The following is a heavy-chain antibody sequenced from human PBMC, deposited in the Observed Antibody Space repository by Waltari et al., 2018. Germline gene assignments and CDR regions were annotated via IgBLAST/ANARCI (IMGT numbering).Heavy chain of an antibody. CDR2: ISSSGSTI. CDR3: ARWGSSGWYDYYYGMDV. CDR1: GFTFSSYE. V-gene: IGHV3-48*03. Sequence: EVQLVESGGGLVQPGGSLRLSCAASGFTFSSYEMNWVRQAPGKGLEWVSYISSSGSTIYYADSVKGRFTSSRDNAKNSLYLQMNSLRAEDTAVYDCARWGSSGWYDYYYGMDVWGQGTTVTVSS. J-gene: IGHJ6*02. D-gene: IGHD6-19*01.